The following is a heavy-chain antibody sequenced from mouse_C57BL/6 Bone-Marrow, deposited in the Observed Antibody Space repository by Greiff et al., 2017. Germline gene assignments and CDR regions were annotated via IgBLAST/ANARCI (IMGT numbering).Heavy chain of an antibody. CDR2: ISYDGSN. D-gene: IGHD3-3*01. J-gene: IGHJ2*01. V-gene: IGHV3-6*01. Sequence: EVHLVESGPGLVKPSQSLSLTCSVTGYSITSGYYWNWIRQFPGNKLEWMGYISYDGSNNYNPSLKNRISITRDTSKNQLFLKLNSVTTEDTATYYCAREGGRDYFDDWGQGTTLTVSS. CDR3: AREGGRDYFDD. CDR1: GYSITSGYY.